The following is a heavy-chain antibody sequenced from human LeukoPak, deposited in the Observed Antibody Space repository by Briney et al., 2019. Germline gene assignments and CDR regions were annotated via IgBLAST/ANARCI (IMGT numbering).Heavy chain of an antibody. CDR2: VSNDGTNI. CDR3: ARDLDRSYFDY. CDR1: GFTFSSSA. D-gene: IGHD3-22*01. Sequence: GGSLRLSCAASGFTFSSSAMHWVRQAPGKGLEWVALVSNDGTNINYAGSVKGRVTISRDNSKNTLYLQMNSLRPEDTAVYYCARDLDRSYFDYWGQGTLVTVSS. J-gene: IGHJ4*02. V-gene: IGHV3-30-3*01.